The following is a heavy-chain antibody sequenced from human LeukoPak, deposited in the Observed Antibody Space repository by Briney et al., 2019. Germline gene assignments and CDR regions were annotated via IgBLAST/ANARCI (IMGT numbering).Heavy chain of an antibody. Sequence: SETLSLTCAVYGGSFSGYYWSWIRQPPGKGLEWIGEINHSGSTNYNPSLKSRVTISVDTSKNQFSLKLSSVTAADTAVYYCARVGRWGCSSTSCYLRRYFDLWGRSTLVTVSS. D-gene: IGHD2-2*01. CDR2: INHSGST. CDR3: ARVGRWGCSSTSCYLRRYFDL. V-gene: IGHV4-34*01. J-gene: IGHJ2*01. CDR1: GGSFSGYY.